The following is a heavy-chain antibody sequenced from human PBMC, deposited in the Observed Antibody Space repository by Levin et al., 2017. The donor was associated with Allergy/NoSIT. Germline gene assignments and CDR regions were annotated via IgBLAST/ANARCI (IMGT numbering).Heavy chain of an antibody. CDR1: GITFSDYY. J-gene: IGHJ6*02. D-gene: IGHD7-27*01. CDR3: ARDQVGKYYYYGMDV. CDR2: ISNTDATI. Sequence: GESLKISCAASGITFSDYYMSWIRQAPGKGLEWISYISNTDATIYYADSVKGRFTISRDNAKNSLYLQMNSLRAEDTAVYYCARDQVGKYYYYGMDVWGQGTTVTVSS. V-gene: IGHV3-11*01.